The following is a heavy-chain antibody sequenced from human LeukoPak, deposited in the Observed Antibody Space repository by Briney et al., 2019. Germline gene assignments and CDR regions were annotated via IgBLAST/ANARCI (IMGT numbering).Heavy chain of an antibody. V-gene: IGHV3-9*01. Sequence: PTGGSLRLSCAASGFTFDDYAMHWVRQAPGKGLEWVSGISYSSDTIAYADSAKGRFTISRDNAKNSLYLQMNSLRAEDTALYYCAKDYCGGDCYSGWYFDLWGRGTLVTVSS. D-gene: IGHD2-21*02. J-gene: IGHJ2*01. CDR3: AKDYCGGDCYSGWYFDL. CDR1: GFTFDDYA. CDR2: ISYSSDTI.